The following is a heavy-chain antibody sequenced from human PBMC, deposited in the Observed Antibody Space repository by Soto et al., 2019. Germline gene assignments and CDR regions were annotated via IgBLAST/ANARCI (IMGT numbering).Heavy chain of an antibody. J-gene: IGHJ4*02. D-gene: IGHD6-19*01. V-gene: IGHV3-30-3*01. CDR3: ARGPSSGWSHYFDY. CDR2: ISYDGSNK. CDR1: GFTFSSYA. Sequence: GGSLRLSCAASGFTFSSYAMHWVRQAPGKGLEWVAVISYDGSNKYYADSVKGRFTISRDNSKNTLYLQMNSLRAEDTAVYYCARGPSSGWSHYFDYWGQGTLVTVSS.